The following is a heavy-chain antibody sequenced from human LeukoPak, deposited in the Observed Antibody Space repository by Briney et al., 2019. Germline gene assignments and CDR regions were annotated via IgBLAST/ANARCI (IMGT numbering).Heavy chain of an antibody. CDR2: IRHDGSNK. Sequence: GGSLRLSXAASGFTFSTYGMHWVGQAPGKGLEWVAFIRHDGSNKYYVDSVKGRFTISRDNSKNTLYLQMNNLRAEDTAVYYCAKHHSLPYNYGSASVDFWGQGTLVTVSS. CDR3: AKHHSLPYNYGSASVDF. J-gene: IGHJ4*02. D-gene: IGHD5-18*01. CDR1: GFTFSTYG. V-gene: IGHV3-30*02.